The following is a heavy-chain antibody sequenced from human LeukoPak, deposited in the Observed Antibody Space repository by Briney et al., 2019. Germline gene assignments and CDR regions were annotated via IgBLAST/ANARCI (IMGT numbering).Heavy chain of an antibody. D-gene: IGHD3-10*01. CDR1: GFIVSSNY. CDR2: MYSAGST. Sequence: GGSLRLSCAASGFIVSSNYMSWGRQAPGKGLEWVSIMYSAGSTYYADSVRGRFTISRDSSKNTVSLQMNSLRVEDTAVYYCASGGTGARKYYSDPFHYWGQGTLVTVSS. CDR3: ASGGTGARKYYSDPFHY. V-gene: IGHV3-53*01. J-gene: IGHJ4*02.